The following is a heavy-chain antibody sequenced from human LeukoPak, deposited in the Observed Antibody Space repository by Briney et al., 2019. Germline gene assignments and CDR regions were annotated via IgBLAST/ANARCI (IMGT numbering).Heavy chain of an antibody. CDR3: ARMRGYYYDSSGYYDY. CDR2: IYTSGST. CDR1: GGSISSYY. J-gene: IGHJ4*02. D-gene: IGHD3-22*01. Sequence: SETLSLTCTVSGGSISSYYWSWIRQPAGKGLEWIGRIYTSGSTNYNPSLKSRVTMSVDTSKNQFSLKLSSVTAADTAVYYCARMRGYYYDSSGYYDYWGQGTLVTVSS. V-gene: IGHV4-4*07.